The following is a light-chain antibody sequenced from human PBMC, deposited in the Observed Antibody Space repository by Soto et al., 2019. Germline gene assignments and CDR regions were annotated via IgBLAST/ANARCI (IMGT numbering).Light chain of an antibody. CDR1: SSNIGAGYD. Sequence: QSVLTQPPSVSGAPGQRVTISCTGSSSNIGAGYDVRWYQQLPGTAPKLLIYGNSNRPSGVPDRFSGSKSGTSASLAITGLQAEDEADYYCQSYGSSLSALFGTGTKVTVL. V-gene: IGLV1-40*01. CDR3: QSYGSSLSAL. CDR2: GNS. J-gene: IGLJ1*01.